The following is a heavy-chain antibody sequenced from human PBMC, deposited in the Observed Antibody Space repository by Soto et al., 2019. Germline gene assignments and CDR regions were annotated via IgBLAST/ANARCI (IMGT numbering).Heavy chain of an antibody. D-gene: IGHD1-26*01. J-gene: IGHJ6*02. CDR2: IYPGDSNT. Sequence: PGESLKISCKGSGYSFTSYWIGWVRQMPGKGLEWMGIIYPGDSNTRYSPSFQGQVTISADKSISTAYLQWSSLKASDTAMYYCARQRIVGATTRYYYYGMDVWGQGTTVTVS. V-gene: IGHV5-51*01. CDR1: GYSFTSYW. CDR3: ARQRIVGATTRYYYYGMDV.